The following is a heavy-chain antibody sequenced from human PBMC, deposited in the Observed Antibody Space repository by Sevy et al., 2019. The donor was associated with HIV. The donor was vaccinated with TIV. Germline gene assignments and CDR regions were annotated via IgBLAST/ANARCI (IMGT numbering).Heavy chain of an antibody. CDR2: IWYDGSNK. CDR3: ARLSPYSGSYLSDWYFDL. V-gene: IGHV3-33*01. J-gene: IGHJ2*01. D-gene: IGHD1-26*01. CDR1: GFTFSSYG. Sequence: GGSLRLSCAASGFTFSSYGMHWVRQAPGKGLEWVAVIWYDGSNKYYADSVKGRFTISRDNSKNTLYLQMNSLRAEDMAVYYCARLSPYSGSYLSDWYFDLWGRGTLVTVSS.